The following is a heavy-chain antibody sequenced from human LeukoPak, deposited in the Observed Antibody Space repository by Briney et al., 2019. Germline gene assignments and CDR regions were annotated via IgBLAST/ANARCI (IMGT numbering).Heavy chain of an antibody. D-gene: IGHD2-15*01. CDR2: IYPGDSDT. CDR3: ATIPTGYFNWFDP. Sequence: EESLKISCKGSGYSFTSYWIGWVRQMPGKGLEWMGIIYPGDSDTRYSPSFQGQVTISADKSISTAYLQWSSLKASDTAMYYCATIPTGYFNWFDPWGQGTLVTVSS. J-gene: IGHJ5*02. CDR1: GYSFTSYW. V-gene: IGHV5-51*01.